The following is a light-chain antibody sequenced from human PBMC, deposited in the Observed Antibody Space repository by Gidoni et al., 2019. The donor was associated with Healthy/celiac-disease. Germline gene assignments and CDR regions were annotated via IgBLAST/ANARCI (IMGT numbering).Light chain of an antibody. CDR1: QSISSN. CDR3: QQSYSTPRCS. J-gene: IGKJ2*04. CDR2: AAS. V-gene: IGKV1-39*01. Sequence: DIQMTQSPSSLSASVGDRVTITCRASQSISSNLNWYQQKPGKAPKLLIYAASSLQSGVPSRFSGSGSGTDFTLTISSLQPEDFATYYCQQSYSTPRCSFGQGTKLEIK.